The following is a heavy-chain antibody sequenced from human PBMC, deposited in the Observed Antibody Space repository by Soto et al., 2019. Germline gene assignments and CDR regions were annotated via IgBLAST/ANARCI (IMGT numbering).Heavy chain of an antibody. CDR2: IYPGDSGT. Sequence: GESLKISCKGSGYSFTSYWIGWVRQMPGKGLEWMGIIYPGDSGTRYSPSFQGQVTISADKSISTVYLQWSSLKASDTAMYYCARNGGGRYCSGGSCYNWFDPWGQGTLVTVSS. CDR1: GYSFTSYW. V-gene: IGHV5-51*01. J-gene: IGHJ5*02. CDR3: ARNGGGRYCSGGSCYNWFDP. D-gene: IGHD2-15*01.